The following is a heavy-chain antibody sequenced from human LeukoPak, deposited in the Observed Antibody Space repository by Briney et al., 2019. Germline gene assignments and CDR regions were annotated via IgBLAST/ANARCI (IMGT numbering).Heavy chain of an antibody. V-gene: IGHV4-59*01. J-gene: IGHJ5*02. CDR3: ARGKLRFLEWLLDWFDP. Sequence: SETLSLTCTVSGGSISSYYWSWIRQPPGKGLEWIGYIYYSGSTNYNPSLKSRVTISVDTSKNQFSLKLRSVTAADTAVYYCARGKLRFLEWLLDWFDPWGQGTLVTVSS. D-gene: IGHD3-3*01. CDR1: GGSISSYY. CDR2: IYYSGST.